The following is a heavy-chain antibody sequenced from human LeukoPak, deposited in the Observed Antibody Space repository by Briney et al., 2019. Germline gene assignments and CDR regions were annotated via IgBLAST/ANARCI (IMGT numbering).Heavy chain of an antibody. D-gene: IGHD3-10*01. CDR3: ASGELFDY. CDR1: GFTFSSYG. CDR2: ISYDGSNK. J-gene: IGHJ4*02. Sequence: GGSLRLSCAASGFTFSSYGMHWVRQAPGKGLEWVAVISYDGSNKYYADSVKGRFTISRDNSKNTLYLQMNSLRAEDTAVYYCASGELFDYWGQGTLVTVSS. V-gene: IGHV3-30*03.